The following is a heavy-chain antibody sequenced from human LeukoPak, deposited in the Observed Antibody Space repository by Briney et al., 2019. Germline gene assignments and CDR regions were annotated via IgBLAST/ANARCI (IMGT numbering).Heavy chain of an antibody. CDR2: IYYSGST. Sequence: SETLSLTCTVSGGSISSGGYYWSWIRQHPGKGLEWIGYIYYSGSTYYNPSLKSRVTISVDTSKNQFSLKLSSVTAADTAVYYCARDARNYSPQLEGPMIVVPQGAFDIWGQGIMVTVSS. D-gene: IGHD3-22*01. V-gene: IGHV4-31*03. CDR3: ARDARNYSPQLEGPMIVVPQGAFDI. CDR1: GGSISSGGYY. J-gene: IGHJ3*02.